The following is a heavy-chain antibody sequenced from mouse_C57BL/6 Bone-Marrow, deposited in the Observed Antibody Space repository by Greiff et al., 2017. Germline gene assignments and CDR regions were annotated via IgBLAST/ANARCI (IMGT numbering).Heavy chain of an antibody. Sequence: QVQLQQPGAELVQPGASVKLSCKASGYTFTSYWMHWVKQRPGQGLEWIGLIPPNSGSTNYNEQFKSKATLTVDKSSSTASMQLSSLTSEDSAVYYCARDGYDGGAMDYWGQGTSVTVSS. CDR2: IPPNSGST. D-gene: IGHD2-2*01. CDR3: ARDGYDGGAMDY. J-gene: IGHJ4*01. V-gene: IGHV1-64*01. CDR1: GYTFTSYW.